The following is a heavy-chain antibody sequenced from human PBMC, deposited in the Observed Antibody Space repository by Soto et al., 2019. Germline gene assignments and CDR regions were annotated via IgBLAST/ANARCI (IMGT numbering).Heavy chain of an antibody. D-gene: IGHD2-2*01. CDR2: IRNKANSFST. CDR3: SRVPIYADESGCPFDS. J-gene: IGHJ3*02. Sequence: EVQLVESGGGLVQPGGSLRLSCAASGFTFSDYYMDWVRQAPGKGLEWVGRIRNKANSFSTQYSASVKGRFTISRDDSKNSLSLQKNNMNTQEAAVYSCSRVPIYADESGCPFDSWGQGTVVTVS. CDR1: GFTFSDYY. V-gene: IGHV3-72*01.